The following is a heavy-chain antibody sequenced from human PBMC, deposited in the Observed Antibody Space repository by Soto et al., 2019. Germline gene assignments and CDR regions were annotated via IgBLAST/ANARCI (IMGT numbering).Heavy chain of an antibody. CDR3: ARDKVYGFGWSSPRGMDF. CDR1: GYTFTNFG. D-gene: IGHD2-8*01. Sequence: ASVKVSCKTSGYTFTNFGLSWVRQAPGQGLEWMGWISGYNGNTNYAQKFQGRVTMTTDTSTSTAYMEVRSLTSDDTAVYYCARDKVYGFGWSSPRGMDFCGQGPTGTVS. CDR2: ISGYNGNT. V-gene: IGHV1-18*01. J-gene: IGHJ6*02.